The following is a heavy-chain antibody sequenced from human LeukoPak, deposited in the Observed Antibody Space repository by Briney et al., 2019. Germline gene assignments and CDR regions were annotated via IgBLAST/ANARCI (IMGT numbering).Heavy chain of an antibody. V-gene: IGHV3-48*03. CDR1: GFTFSSYE. CDR3: ARPDTAMDFVGYFDY. CDR2: ISSSGSTI. Sequence: QPGGSLRLSCAASGFTFSSYEMNWVRQAPGKGLEWVSYISSSGSTIYYADSVKGRFTISRDNAKNSLYLQMNSLRAEDTAVYYCARPDTAMDFVGYFDYWGQGTLVTVSS. D-gene: IGHD5-18*01. J-gene: IGHJ4*02.